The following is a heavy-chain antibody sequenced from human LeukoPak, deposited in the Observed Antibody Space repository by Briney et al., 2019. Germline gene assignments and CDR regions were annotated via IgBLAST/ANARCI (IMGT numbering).Heavy chain of an antibody. D-gene: IGHD2-2*01. CDR1: GGSISSSSYY. CDR2: IYYSGST. V-gene: IGHV4-39*07. CDR3: ARVQVPAAPDY. J-gene: IGHJ4*02. Sequence: SETLSLTCTVSGGSISSSSYYWGWIRQPPGKGLEWIGSIYYSGSTYYNPSLKSRVTISVDTSKNQFSLKLSSVTAADTAVYYCARVQVPAAPDYWGQGTLVTVSS.